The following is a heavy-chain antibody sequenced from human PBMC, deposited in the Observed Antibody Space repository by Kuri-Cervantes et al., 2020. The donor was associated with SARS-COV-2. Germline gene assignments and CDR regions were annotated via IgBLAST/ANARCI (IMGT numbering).Heavy chain of an antibody. J-gene: IGHJ2*01. CDR3: ARESRDAYNLGSFDL. CDR2: LTNDGSDA. Sequence: GESLKISCVASGFTFSSYWMHWVRQAPGKGLVWVSRLTNDGSDAIFADSVKGRFTISRDNAKNSLYLQMNSLRDEDTAVYYCARESRDAYNLGSFDLWGRGTLVTVSS. V-gene: IGHV3-74*01. D-gene: IGHD5-24*01. CDR1: GFTFSSYW.